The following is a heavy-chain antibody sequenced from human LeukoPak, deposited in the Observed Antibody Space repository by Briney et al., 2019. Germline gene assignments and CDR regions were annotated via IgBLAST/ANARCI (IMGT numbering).Heavy chain of an antibody. CDR2: ISHSGST. CDR1: GGSISSSNW. D-gene: IGHD2-2*01. V-gene: IGHV4-4*02. CDR3: ARHDYQPYFDY. Sequence: SETLSLTCAVSGGSISSSNWWSWVRQPPGKGLEWIGEISHSGSTNYNPSLKSRVTISVDKSKNQFSLKLISVTAADTAVYYCARHDYQPYFDYWGQGTLVTVSS. J-gene: IGHJ4*02.